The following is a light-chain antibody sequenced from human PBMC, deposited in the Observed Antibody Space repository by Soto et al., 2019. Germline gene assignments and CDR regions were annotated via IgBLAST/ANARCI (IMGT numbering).Light chain of an antibody. V-gene: IGLV3-25*02. Sequence: SYELTQPPSVSLSPGQTARIACSGAALPKQYAYWYQQKPGQAPVMVIYKDNERPSGIPERFSGSSSGTTVTLTISGVQAEDEADYYCQSSDSSGTYVVFGGGTQLTVL. J-gene: IGLJ2*01. CDR1: ALPKQY. CDR2: KDN. CDR3: QSSDSSGTYVV.